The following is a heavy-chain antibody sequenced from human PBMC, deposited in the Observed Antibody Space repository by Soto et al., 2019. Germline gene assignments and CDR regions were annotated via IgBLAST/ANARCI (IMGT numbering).Heavy chain of an antibody. V-gene: IGHV3-30*18. CDR2: ISYDGSNQ. CDR3: AKDGAMGIDY. J-gene: IGHJ4*02. Sequence: QVQLVESGGGVVQPGRSLRLSCAASGFTFSNCGMHWVRQAPGKGLEWLAIISYDGSNQYYADSVKGRFTISRDNSRNTLYLQMNSLRAEDTAMYYCAKDGAMGIDYWGQGTRATVSS. CDR1: GFTFSNCG. D-gene: IGHD5-18*01.